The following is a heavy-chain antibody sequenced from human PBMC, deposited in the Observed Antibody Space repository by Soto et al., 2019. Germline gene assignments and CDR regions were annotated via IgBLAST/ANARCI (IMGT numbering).Heavy chain of an antibody. CDR1: VGSIKNTNYH. CDR3: FGVMAATLDY. CDR2: LYYRGAT. J-gene: IGHJ4*01. D-gene: IGHD2-21*02. V-gene: IGHV4-39*01. Sequence: SEALSLTSSVSVGSIKNTNYHWGWIRQPPGKGLEWIGTLYYRGATDYNPSRKTRVTISVDTSKNLLSLNLSSVTAAATAVYYCFGVMAATLDYWGQGTLVTLSS.